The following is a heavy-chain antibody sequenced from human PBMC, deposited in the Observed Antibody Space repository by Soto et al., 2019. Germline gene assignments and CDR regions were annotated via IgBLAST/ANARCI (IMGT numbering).Heavy chain of an antibody. CDR1: GFTFSSYA. Sequence: GGSLRLSCAASGFTFSSYAMSRVRQAPGKGLEWVSAISGSGGSTYYADSVKGRFTISRDNSKNTLYLQMNSLRAEDTAIYYCAKDDSNYEWLSSLAYYFDYWGQGTLVTVSS. CDR3: AKDDSNYEWLSSLAYYFDY. V-gene: IGHV3-23*01. J-gene: IGHJ4*02. CDR2: ISGSGGST. D-gene: IGHD4-4*01.